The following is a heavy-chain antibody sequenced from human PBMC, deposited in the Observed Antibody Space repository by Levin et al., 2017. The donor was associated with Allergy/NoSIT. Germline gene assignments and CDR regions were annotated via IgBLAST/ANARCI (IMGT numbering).Heavy chain of an antibody. Sequence: QTLSLPCTFSGFSLRTTGVGVGWIRQPPGKALEWLAVIYWDDDKRYSPSLRSRLSITKDTSKNQVVLTMTNMDPVDTATYYCAHRPNGYISGWDQANFDYWGQGTLVTVSS. CDR1: GFSLRTTGVG. D-gene: IGHD6-19*01. V-gene: IGHV2-5*02. J-gene: IGHJ4*02. CDR3: AHRPNGYISGWDQANFDY. CDR2: IYWDDDK.